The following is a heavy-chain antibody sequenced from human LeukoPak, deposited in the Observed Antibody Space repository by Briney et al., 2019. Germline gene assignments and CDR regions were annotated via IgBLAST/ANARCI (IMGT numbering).Heavy chain of an antibody. CDR1: GFTFSHFW. V-gene: IGHV3-7*01. CDR2: IKKTGSET. Sequence: GGSLRLSCAASGFTFSHFWMSWVRQAPGKGLEWVAYIKKTGSETYYVDSVKGRFTITRDNTRNSLFLQMYSLRAEDTAVYYCARFLRFLDYWGQGTLVTVSS. D-gene: IGHD3-3*01. J-gene: IGHJ4*02. CDR3: ARFLRFLDY.